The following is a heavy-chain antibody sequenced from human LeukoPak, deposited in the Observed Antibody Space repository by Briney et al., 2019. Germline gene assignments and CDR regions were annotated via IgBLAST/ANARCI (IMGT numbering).Heavy chain of an antibody. V-gene: IGHV1-2*02. CDR3: ARTTGGVVVPAAIGYYYYYMDV. J-gene: IGHJ6*03. Sequence: ASVKVSCKASGYTFTGYYVHWVRQAPGQGLEWMGWINPNSGGTNYAQKFQGRVTMTRDTSISTAYMELSRLRSDDTAVYYCARTTGGVVVPAAIGYYYYYMDVWGKGTTVTVSS. CDR2: INPNSGGT. D-gene: IGHD2-2*01. CDR1: GYTFTGYY.